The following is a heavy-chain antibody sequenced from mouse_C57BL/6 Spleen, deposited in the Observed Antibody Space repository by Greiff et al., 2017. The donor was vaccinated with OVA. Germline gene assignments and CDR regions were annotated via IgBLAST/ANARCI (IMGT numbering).Heavy chain of an antibody. CDR1: GYAFTNYL. CDR3: AREGLATRFAY. CDR2: INPGSGGT. Sequence: QVQLQQSGAELVRPGTSVKVSCKASGYAFTNYLIEWVKQRPGQGLEWIGVINPGSGGTNYNEKFKGKATLTADKSSSTAYMQLSSLTSEDSAVYFCAREGLATRFAYWGQGTLVTVSA. V-gene: IGHV1-54*01. D-gene: IGHD1-1*01. J-gene: IGHJ3*01.